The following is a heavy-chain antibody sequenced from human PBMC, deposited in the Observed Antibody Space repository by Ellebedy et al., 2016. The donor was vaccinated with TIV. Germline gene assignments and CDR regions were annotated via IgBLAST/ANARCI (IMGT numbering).Heavy chain of an antibody. CDR3: AKDRGYYGSGRVVNYFDY. Sequence: GESLKISCAASGFTFSSYAMSWVRQAPGKGLEWVSAISGSGGSTYYADSVKGRFTISRDNSKNTLYLQMNSLRAEDTAVYYCAKDRGYYGSGRVVNYFDYWGQGTLVTVSS. CDR1: GFTFSSYA. D-gene: IGHD3-10*01. CDR2: ISGSGGST. J-gene: IGHJ4*02. V-gene: IGHV3-23*01.